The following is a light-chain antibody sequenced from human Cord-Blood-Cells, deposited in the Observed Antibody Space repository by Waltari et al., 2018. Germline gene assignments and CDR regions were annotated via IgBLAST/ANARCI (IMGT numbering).Light chain of an antibody. Sequence: STGDRVTITCRASQGISSYLAWYQRKPGKAPKLLIYAASTLQSGVPSRFSGSGSGTDFTLTISCLQSEDFATYYCQQYYSYPLTFGGGTKVEIK. V-gene: IGKV1-8*01. J-gene: IGKJ4*01. CDR2: AAS. CDR1: QGISSY. CDR3: QQYYSYPLT.